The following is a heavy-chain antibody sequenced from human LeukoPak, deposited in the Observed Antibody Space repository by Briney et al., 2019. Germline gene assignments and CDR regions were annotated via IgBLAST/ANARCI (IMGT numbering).Heavy chain of an antibody. CDR2: ISWNSGSI. D-gene: IGHD6-13*01. CDR3: AKDTCSSSWCGVDY. Sequence: GRSLRLSCAASGFTFDDYAMHWVRQAPGKGLEWVSGISWNSGSIGYANSVKGRFTISRDNAKNSLYLQMNSLRAEDTAFYYCAKDTCSSSWCGVDYWGQGTLVTVSS. J-gene: IGHJ4*02. CDR1: GFTFDDYA. V-gene: IGHV3-9*01.